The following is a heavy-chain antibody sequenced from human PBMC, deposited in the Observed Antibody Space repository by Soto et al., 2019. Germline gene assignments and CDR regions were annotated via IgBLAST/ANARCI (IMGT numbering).Heavy chain of an antibody. D-gene: IGHD1-1*01. CDR2: ISGSGNSI. CDR3: ASRGWNEYTQK. J-gene: IGHJ1*01. Sequence: EVQLLESGGGLVQPGGSLRLSCAASGFTLRGYGMTWVRQAPGKGLEWVSVISGSGNSIHYADSVKGRFTISRDNSKNKLNLQMNTLRVEDTAIYYCASRGWNEYTQKWGQGTLVTVSS. CDR1: GFTLRGYG. V-gene: IGHV3-23*01.